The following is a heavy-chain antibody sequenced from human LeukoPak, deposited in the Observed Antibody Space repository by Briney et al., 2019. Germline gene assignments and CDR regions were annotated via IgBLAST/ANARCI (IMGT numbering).Heavy chain of an antibody. CDR2: ISGSGGST. CDR3: AKDLYDFWSGYPRYYYYYYMDV. CDR1: GFTFSSYA. J-gene: IGHJ6*03. D-gene: IGHD3-3*01. Sequence: GGSLRLSCAASGFTFSSYAISWVRQAPGKGLEGVSAISGSGGSTYYADSVKGRFTISRDNSKSTLYLQMNSLRAEDTAVYYCAKDLYDFWSGYPRYYYYYYMDVWGKGTTVTVSS. V-gene: IGHV3-23*01.